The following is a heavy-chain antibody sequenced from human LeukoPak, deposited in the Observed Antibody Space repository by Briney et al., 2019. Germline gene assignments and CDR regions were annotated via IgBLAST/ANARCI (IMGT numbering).Heavy chain of an antibody. Sequence: GGSLRLSCAASGFTFSSYSMNWVRQAPGKGLEWVSYISSSSSTIYYADSVKGRFTISRDNSKNTLYLQMNSLRAEDTAVYYCAKDRGVYAIFDYWGQGTLVTVSS. D-gene: IGHD2-8*01. CDR2: ISSSSSTI. CDR3: AKDRGVYAIFDY. CDR1: GFTFSSYS. J-gene: IGHJ4*02. V-gene: IGHV3-48*01.